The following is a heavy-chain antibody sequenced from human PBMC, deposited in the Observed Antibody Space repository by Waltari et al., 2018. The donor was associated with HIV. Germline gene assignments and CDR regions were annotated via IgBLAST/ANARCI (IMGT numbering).Heavy chain of an antibody. J-gene: IGHJ5*02. CDR1: NLSVSCKH. Sequence: AESGGRLIQTGGSLGLSCWAANLSVSCKHVTWIRQAPGGSLECVAVIYPDDTTHYADSVSGRFTISRAKSRTTVLLLMNGLFVDDTATYFCATGVRYYGPWGQGTRVTVSS. D-gene: IGHD3-10*01. CDR3: ATGVRYYGP. CDR2: IYPDDTT. V-gene: IGHV3-53*01.